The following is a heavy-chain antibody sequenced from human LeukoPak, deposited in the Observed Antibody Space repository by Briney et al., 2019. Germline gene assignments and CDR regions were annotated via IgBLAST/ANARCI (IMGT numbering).Heavy chain of an antibody. Sequence: SVKVSCKASGGTFNSYAISWVRQAPGQGLEWMGGIIPIFGTTNYARKFRGRVTITADKSTSTAYMELSSLRSEDTAVYYCARERGRLGYYSSSSCRFDPWGQGTPVTVSS. D-gene: IGHD6-6*01. J-gene: IGHJ5*02. CDR1: GGTFNSYA. CDR3: ARERGRLGYYSSSSCRFDP. CDR2: IIPIFGTT. V-gene: IGHV1-69*06.